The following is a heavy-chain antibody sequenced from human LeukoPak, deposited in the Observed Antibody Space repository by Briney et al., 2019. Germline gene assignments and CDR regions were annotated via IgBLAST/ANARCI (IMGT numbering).Heavy chain of an antibody. CDR1: GGSISSYY. J-gene: IGHJ4*02. D-gene: IGHD3-10*01. Sequence: SETLSLTCTVSGGSISSYYWSWIRQPPGKGLEWIGYIYYSGNTNYNPSLKSRVTISVDTSKNQFSLSLNSVTAADTAVYYCARTITIRGLIFDYWGQGTLVTVPS. V-gene: IGHV4-59*01. CDR2: IYYSGNT. CDR3: ARTITIRGLIFDY.